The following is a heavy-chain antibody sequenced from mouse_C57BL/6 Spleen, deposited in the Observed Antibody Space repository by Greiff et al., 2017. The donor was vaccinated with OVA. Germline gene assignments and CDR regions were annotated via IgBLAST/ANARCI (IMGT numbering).Heavy chain of an antibody. CDR3: ARMDGTGSRPFAY. CDR2: IYPGDGDT. CDR1: GYAFSSSW. Sequence: VKLMESGPELVKPGASVKISCKASGYAFSSSWMNWVKQRPGKGLEWIGRIYPGDGDTNYNGKFKGKATLTADKSSSTAYMQLSSLTSEDSAVYFCARMDGTGSRPFAYWGQGTLVTVSA. J-gene: IGHJ3*01. D-gene: IGHD4-1*01. V-gene: IGHV1-82*01.